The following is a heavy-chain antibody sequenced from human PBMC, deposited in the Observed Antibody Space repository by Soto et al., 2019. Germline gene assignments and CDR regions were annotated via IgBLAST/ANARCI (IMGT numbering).Heavy chain of an antibody. CDR2: INPNSGGT. CDR1: GYSFTGYY. CDR3: AIDGTRPLLLGGSINTKKNWFDP. V-gene: IGHV1-2*02. Sequence: QVQLVQSGAEVKKPGASVKVSCKSSGYSFTGYYMHWVRQAPGQGLEWMGWINPNSGGTNYAQKFQGRVTMTRDTSISTAYMELSTLRSDDTAVYYCAIDGTRPLLLGGSINTKKNWFDPWGQGTLVTVSS. J-gene: IGHJ5*02. D-gene: IGHD6-6*01.